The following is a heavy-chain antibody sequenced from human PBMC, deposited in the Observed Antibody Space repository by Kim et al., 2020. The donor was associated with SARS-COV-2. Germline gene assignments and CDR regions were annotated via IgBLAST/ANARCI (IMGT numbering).Heavy chain of an antibody. CDR2: ISSSGDRT. V-gene: IGHV3-23*01. D-gene: IGHD6-6*01. J-gene: IGHJ4*02. CDR1: GFAFGSYE. CDR3: AKDLAIAARPCFDY. Sequence: GGSLRLSCAASGFAFGSYEMSWVRQAPGKGLEWVSTISSSGDRTDYADSVKGRFTVSRDNSKNTLHLQMSSLRGEDTALYYCAKDLAIAARPCFDYWGQGTLVPVSS.